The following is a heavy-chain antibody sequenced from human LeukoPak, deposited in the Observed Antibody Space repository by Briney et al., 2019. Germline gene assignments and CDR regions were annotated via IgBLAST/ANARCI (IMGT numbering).Heavy chain of an antibody. CDR1: GFTFSSYA. J-gene: IGHJ4*02. CDR3: AWEEQLAGTFDY. CDR2: ISGSGGST. V-gene: IGHV3-23*01. D-gene: IGHD6-6*01. Sequence: PGGSLRLSCAASGFTFSSYAMSWVRQAPGKGLEWVSGISGSGGSTYYADSVKGRFTISRDNSKNTLYLQMNSLRAEDTAVYYCAWEEQLAGTFDYWGQGTLVTVSS.